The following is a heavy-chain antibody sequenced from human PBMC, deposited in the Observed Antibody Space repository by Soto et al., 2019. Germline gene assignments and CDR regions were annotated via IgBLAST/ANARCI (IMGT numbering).Heavy chain of an antibody. D-gene: IGHD2-15*01. Sequence: SETLSLTCTVSGGSISSYYWSWIRQPPGKGLEWIGYFYYSGSTNYNPSLKSRVTLSVDTSKNKFSLKLRSVTAADTAVYYCARGCYPSIAYWGQGTLVPVSS. J-gene: IGHJ4*02. CDR3: ARGCYPSIAY. CDR2: FYYSGST. V-gene: IGHV4-59*01. CDR1: GGSISSYY.